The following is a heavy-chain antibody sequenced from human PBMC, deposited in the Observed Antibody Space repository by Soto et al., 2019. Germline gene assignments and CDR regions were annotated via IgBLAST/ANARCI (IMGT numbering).Heavy chain of an antibody. CDR2: IIPILGIA. CDR1: GGTFSSYT. J-gene: IGHJ4*02. Sequence: QVQLVQSGAEVKKPGSSVKVSCKASGGTFSSYTINWVRQAPGQGLEWMGMIIPILGIANYAQKFQDRVTSPADNPTSTAYMELSSLRSEDTAVYYCARGRGGRGDYWGQGTLVTVSS. D-gene: IGHD2-15*01. V-gene: IGHV1-69*02. CDR3: ARGRGGRGDY.